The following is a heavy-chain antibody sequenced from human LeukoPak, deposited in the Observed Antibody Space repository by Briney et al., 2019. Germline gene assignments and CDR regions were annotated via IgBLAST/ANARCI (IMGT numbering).Heavy chain of an antibody. Sequence: PSETLSLTCNVSGDSISSYYWSWLRQPPGKELQWIGYIYYSGSTKYNPSLQSRVTLSVDTSKNLFFLNMNSMTAADTAVYYCARGWFPLDAFDIWGQGTMVTVSS. J-gene: IGHJ3*02. CDR1: GDSISSYY. CDR2: IYYSGST. V-gene: IGHV4-59*01. D-gene: IGHD2-15*01. CDR3: ARGWFPLDAFDI.